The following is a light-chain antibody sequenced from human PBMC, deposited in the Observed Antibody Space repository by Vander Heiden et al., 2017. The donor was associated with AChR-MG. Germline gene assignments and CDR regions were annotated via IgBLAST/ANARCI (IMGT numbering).Light chain of an antibody. CDR3: KQHSHWPET. Sequence: DVVLTPSPLSLPVTLRLPTSISSSSSQRLVPSDGNTYFKWLQQRPCQSPRRLIDKVSKRDSGVPDRFSGRGAGTDVTLKISRVDAEDVGVYYCKQHSHWPETFGQGTKVEIK. J-gene: IGKJ1*01. V-gene: IGKV2-30*02. CDR1: QRLVPSDGNTY. CDR2: KVS.